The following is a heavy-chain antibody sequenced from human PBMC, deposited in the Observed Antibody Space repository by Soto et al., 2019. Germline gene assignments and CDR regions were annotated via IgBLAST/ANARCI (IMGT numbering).Heavy chain of an antibody. J-gene: IGHJ4*02. CDR2: ISSSGSTI. CDR3: ARNQYYDSSGYHNLFDY. CDR1: GFTSSIYE. D-gene: IGHD3-22*01. Sequence: GGPLTLSYAASGFTSSIYEMLWVRQAPGKGLEGVSYISSSGSTIYYSDSLKGRFTISRDNAKNSLYLQMNSLRAEDTAVYYCARNQYYDSSGYHNLFDYWGQGTTVTVSS. V-gene: IGHV3-48*03.